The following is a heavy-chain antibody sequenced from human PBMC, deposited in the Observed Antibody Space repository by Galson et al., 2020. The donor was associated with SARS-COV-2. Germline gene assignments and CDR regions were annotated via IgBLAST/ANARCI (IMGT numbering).Heavy chain of an antibody. D-gene: IGHD3-9*01. CDR2: IYYSGST. CDR3: ARHLDILAVYPTYYFDY. Sequence: SETLSLTCTVSGGSISSSSYYWGWIRQPPGKGLEWIGSIYYSGSTYYNPSLKSRVTISVDTSKNKFSLKLRSVTAADTAVYYCARHLDILAVYPTYYFDYLGQGTLVTVSS. CDR1: GGSISSSSYY. J-gene: IGHJ4*02. V-gene: IGHV4-39*01.